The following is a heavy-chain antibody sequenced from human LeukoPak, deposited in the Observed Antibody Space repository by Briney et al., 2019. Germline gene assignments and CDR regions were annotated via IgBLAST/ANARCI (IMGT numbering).Heavy chain of an antibody. D-gene: IGHD3-22*01. CDR2: IKEDGSEK. Sequence: LAGGSLRLSCAASGSTFSIFWMGWVRQAPGKGLEWVATIKEDGSEKYHVDSVKGRFTISRDNAKNSLFLQMNSLRAEDTAVYYCARVGDRTGYYYWFDPWGQGTLVTVPS. CDR1: GSTFSIFW. V-gene: IGHV3-7*02. J-gene: IGHJ5*02. CDR3: ARVGDRTGYYYWFDP.